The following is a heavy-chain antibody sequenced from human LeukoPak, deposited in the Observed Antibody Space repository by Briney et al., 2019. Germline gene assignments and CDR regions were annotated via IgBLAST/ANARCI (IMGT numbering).Heavy chain of an antibody. D-gene: IGHD3-10*01. V-gene: IGHV1-69*13. CDR1: GGTFSSYA. J-gene: IGHJ4*02. Sequence: ASVKVSCKASGGTFSSYAISWVRQAPGQGLEWVGGIIPIFGTANYAQKFQGRVTITADESTSTAYMELSSLRSEDTAVYYCARGTTMVRGKYYFDYWGQGTLVTVSS. CDR2: IIPIFGTA. CDR3: ARGTTMVRGKYYFDY.